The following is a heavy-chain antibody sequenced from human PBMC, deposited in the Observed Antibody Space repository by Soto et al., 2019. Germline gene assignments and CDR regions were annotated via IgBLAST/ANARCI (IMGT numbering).Heavy chain of an antibody. CDR1: GDSISTDY. D-gene: IGHD3-22*01. CDR2: IYYGGST. CDR3: ARLGGYYQAFD. J-gene: IGHJ4*01. V-gene: IGHV4-59*08. Sequence: PSETLSLTCTVSGDSISTDYWSWIRQSPGKGLEWIGFIYYGGSTNYNPSLKSRVTISVDTPKNQFSLKLDSVTAADTAVYYCARLGGYYQAFD.